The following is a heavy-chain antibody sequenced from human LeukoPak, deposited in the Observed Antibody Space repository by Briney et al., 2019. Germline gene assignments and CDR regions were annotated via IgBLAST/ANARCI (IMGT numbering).Heavy chain of an antibody. CDR1: GFTFSSYA. CDR3: AKDPIVGPYYFDY. Sequence: GGSLRLSCAASGFTFSSYAMSWVRQAPGKGLEWVSAISGSGGSTYYADSVKGRFTISRDNSKNTLYLQMNSLRAEDTAVCYCAKDPIVGPYYFDYWGQGTLVTVSS. D-gene: IGHD2-21*01. J-gene: IGHJ4*02. V-gene: IGHV3-23*01. CDR2: ISGSGGST.